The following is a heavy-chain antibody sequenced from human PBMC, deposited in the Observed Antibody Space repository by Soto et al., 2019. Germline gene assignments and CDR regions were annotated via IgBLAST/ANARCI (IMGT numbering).Heavy chain of an antibody. V-gene: IGHV4-39*01. J-gene: IGHJ5*01. CDR1: GGSISSSSYY. CDR3: ARHEALAFRGVIIPSWFDS. D-gene: IGHD3-10*01. Sequence: PSETLSLTCTVSGGSISSSSYYWGWIRQPPGKGLEWIGSIYYSGSTYYNPSLKSRVTISVDTSKNQFSLKLSSVTAADTAVYYCARHEALAFRGVIIPSWFDSWGQGTLVPVSS. CDR2: IYYSGST.